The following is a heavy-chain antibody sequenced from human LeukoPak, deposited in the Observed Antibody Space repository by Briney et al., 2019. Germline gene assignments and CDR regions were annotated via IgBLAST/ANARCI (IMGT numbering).Heavy chain of an antibody. CDR3: ARGRATVRKIQYFQH. J-gene: IGHJ1*01. CDR1: GGSFSGYY. CDR2: INHSGST. Sequence: KASETLSLTCAVYGGSFSGYYWSWIRQPPGKGLEWIGEINHSGSTNYNPSLKSRVTISVGTSKNQFSLKLSSVTAAGTAVYYCARGRATVRKIQYFQHWGQGTLVTVSS. V-gene: IGHV4-34*01. D-gene: IGHD4-17*01.